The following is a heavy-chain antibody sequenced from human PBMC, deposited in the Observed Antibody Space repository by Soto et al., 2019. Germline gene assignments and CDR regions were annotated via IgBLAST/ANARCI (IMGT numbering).Heavy chain of an antibody. CDR1: GGTFSSYA. V-gene: IGHV1-69*12. CDR3: ASPSGSGAQPGHH. D-gene: IGHD2-2*01. J-gene: IGHJ5*02. CDR2: IIPIFGTA. Sequence: QVQLVQSGAEVKKPGSSVKVSCKASGGTFSSYAISWVRQAPGQGLEWMGGIIPIFGTANYAQKFQGRVTITADEAPSTAYTELSSLRSEDTAVYYCASPSGSGAQPGHHWGQGPLVTASS.